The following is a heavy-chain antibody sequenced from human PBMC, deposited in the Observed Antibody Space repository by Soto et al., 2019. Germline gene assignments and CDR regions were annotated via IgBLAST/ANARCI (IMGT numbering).Heavy chain of an antibody. D-gene: IGHD5-18*01. J-gene: IGHJ4*02. CDR3: ARHEWLQLWLVTEY. CDR1: GDSIGSSTNY. V-gene: IGHV4-39*01. Sequence: QLQLQESGPGLVKPSETLSLTCSVSGDSIGSSTNYWGWIRQPPGKGLEWIGTIYHSGNTYYNPTLKSRVAISVDMSKNQCSLRLNSVTAADTAVYYCARHEWLQLWLVTEYWGQGALVTVSS. CDR2: IYHSGNT.